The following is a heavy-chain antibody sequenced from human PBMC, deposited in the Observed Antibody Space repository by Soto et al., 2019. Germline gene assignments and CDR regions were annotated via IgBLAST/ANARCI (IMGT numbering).Heavy chain of an antibody. D-gene: IGHD3-16*01. J-gene: IGHJ4*03. CDR3: GKKEEYDYVWGKSPVD. CDR2: ITGRGDDK. CDR1: GXTLKNYA. Sequence: GSLRLSCAASGXTLKNYAISWVRQAPVEGLDWGSSITGRGDDKYYADSVKGRFIIFRDNSKSTLSLQMDSLKAEETALYSCGKKEEYDYVWGKSPVDWGQGTLATVSS. V-gene: IGHV3-23*01.